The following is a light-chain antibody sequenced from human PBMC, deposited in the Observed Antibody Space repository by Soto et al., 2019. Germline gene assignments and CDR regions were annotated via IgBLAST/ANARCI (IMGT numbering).Light chain of an antibody. CDR1: QNINNY. CDR2: DAS. CDR3: QQRSNWIT. Sequence: DIQMTQSPSSLSASVGDRVTITCQASQNINNYLNWYQQKPGRAPKLLIYDASNLEAGVPSRFRGSGSGTDFTFTISSLEPEDFAVYYCQQRSNWITFGQGTRLEIK. J-gene: IGKJ5*01. V-gene: IGKV1-33*01.